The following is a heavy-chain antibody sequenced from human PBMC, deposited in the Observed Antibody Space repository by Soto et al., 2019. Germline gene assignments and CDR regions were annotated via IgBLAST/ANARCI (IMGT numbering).Heavy chain of an antibody. V-gene: IGHV1-18*01. J-gene: IGHJ4*02. CDR3: ARDTSNYFDY. CDR2: ISAYNGNT. CDR1: GYTFTIYG. Sequence: ASVKVSCKASGYTFTIYGISCVVQSPVQGLEGMGWISAYNGNTNYAQKLQGRVTMTTDTSTSTAYMELRSLRSDDTAVYYCARDTSNYFDYWGQGTLVTVSS. D-gene: IGHD2-2*01.